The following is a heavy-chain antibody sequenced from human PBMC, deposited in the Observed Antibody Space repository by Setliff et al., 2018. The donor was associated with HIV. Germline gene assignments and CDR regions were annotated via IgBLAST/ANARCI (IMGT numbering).Heavy chain of an antibody. Sequence: SETLSLTCAVSGASITTNSYYWGWIRQTPEKGLEWIGDFYYSGTTYYNPSLKSRVTISVDTSKNQFSLKLSSVTAADTAVYYCARHGVDDTSANYFRFGVHDHWGQGTLVTVSS. V-gene: IGHV4-39*01. D-gene: IGHD3-22*01. CDR1: GASITTNSYY. J-gene: IGHJ4*02. CDR2: FYYSGTT. CDR3: ARHGVDDTSANYFRFGVHDH.